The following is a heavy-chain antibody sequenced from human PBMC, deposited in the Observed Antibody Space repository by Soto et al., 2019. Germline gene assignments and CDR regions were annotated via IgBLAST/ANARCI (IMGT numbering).Heavy chain of an antibody. CDR1: GGSVRSTSYY. CDR3: ARHGDFYFGSGSYSKRYFDN. D-gene: IGHD3-10*01. V-gene: IGHV4-39*01. Sequence: PSETLSLTCTVSGGSVRSTSYYWGWLRQPPRKAPEWIASIYYNGNTYYNPSLKSRVTISEVTSRNGFSLKQTSVTAADAAVYYCARHGDFYFGSGSYSKRYFDNWGQGTLVTVSS. J-gene: IGHJ4*02. CDR2: IYYNGNT.